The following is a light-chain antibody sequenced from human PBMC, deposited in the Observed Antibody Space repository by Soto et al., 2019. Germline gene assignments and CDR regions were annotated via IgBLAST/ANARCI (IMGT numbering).Light chain of an antibody. CDR3: QQYNNWPRT. V-gene: IGKV3-15*01. Sequence: ETVMTQSPATLSVSPGERVTVFCRASQSVSSNLAWYQQKLGQAPRLLIYGASTRATGIPARFSGSGSGTEFTLTISSLQSEDFAVYYCQQYNNWPRTFGQGTKVEIK. J-gene: IGKJ1*01. CDR2: GAS. CDR1: QSVSSN.